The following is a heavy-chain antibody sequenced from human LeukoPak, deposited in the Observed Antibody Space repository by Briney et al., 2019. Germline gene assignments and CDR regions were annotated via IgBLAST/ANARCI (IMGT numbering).Heavy chain of an antibody. D-gene: IGHD6-13*01. J-gene: IGHJ6*04. CDR2: ISWNSGSI. CDR1: GFTFSSYW. CDR3: ARASGYSSINYEVD. Sequence: RAGGSLRLSCAASGFTFSSYWMSWVRQASGKGLEWVSGISWNSGSIGYADSVKGRLTISRDNAKNSLYLQMNSLRAEDTALYYCARASGYSSINYEVDWGKGTTVTVSS. V-gene: IGHV3-20*04.